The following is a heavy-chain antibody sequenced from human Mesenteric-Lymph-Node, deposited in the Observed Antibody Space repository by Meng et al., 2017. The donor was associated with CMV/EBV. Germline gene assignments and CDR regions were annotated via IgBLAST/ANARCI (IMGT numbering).Heavy chain of an antibody. J-gene: IGHJ5*02. CDR1: GGSISSSSYY. Sequence: QLQLQESGPGLVKPSETLSRNCAVSGGSISSSSYYWGWIRQPPGKGLEWIGSIYYSGSTYYNPSLKSRVTISVDTSNNQFSLKLSSVTAADTAVYYCARPHYYGSGSSPWFDPWGQGTLVTVSS. D-gene: IGHD3-10*01. CDR3: ARPHYYGSGSSPWFDP. CDR2: IYYSGST. V-gene: IGHV4-39*01.